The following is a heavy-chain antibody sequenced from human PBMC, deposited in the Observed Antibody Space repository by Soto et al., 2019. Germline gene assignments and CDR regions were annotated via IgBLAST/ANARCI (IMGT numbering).Heavy chain of an antibody. J-gene: IGHJ6*03. CDR3: ARVFSEASSQARHA. Sequence: PSVKVAFKASWYTVTGYAMHWVRQAPGQRLEWMGWINPSGGSTSYAQKFQGRVTMTRDTSTSTVYMELSSLRSEDTAVYYCARVFSEASSQARHAWGNGPPVT. CDR2: INPSGGST. V-gene: IGHV1-46*01. D-gene: IGHD6-13*01. CDR1: WYTVTGYA.